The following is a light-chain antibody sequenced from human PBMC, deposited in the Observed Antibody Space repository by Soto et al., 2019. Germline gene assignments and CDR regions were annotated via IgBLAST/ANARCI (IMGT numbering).Light chain of an antibody. Sequence: EIVLTQSPVTLSLSPGERTTLSCRTSQSISRYLAWCQQKPGQGARLLIYGASNRATGIPARFSGSGSGTDFTLTISSLEPEDFAVYYCQQRSNWPPITFGQGTRLEIK. CDR3: QQRSNWPPIT. CDR1: QSISRY. CDR2: GAS. J-gene: IGKJ5*01. V-gene: IGKV3-11*01.